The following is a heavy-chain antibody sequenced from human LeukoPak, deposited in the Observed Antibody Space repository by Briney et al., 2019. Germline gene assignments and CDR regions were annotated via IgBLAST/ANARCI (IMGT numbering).Heavy chain of an antibody. J-gene: IGHJ4*02. Sequence: GGSLRLSCAASGFSFSNYWMTWVRQVPGKGLEWVANINQHGGETYYVDSVKGRFTISRDNAKNSLYLQMNNLRAEDTAVYYCARMRRGSGSYYNGWGQGTLVTVSS. CDR1: GFSFSNYW. V-gene: IGHV3-7*01. D-gene: IGHD3-10*01. CDR2: INQHGGET. CDR3: ARMRRGSGSYYNG.